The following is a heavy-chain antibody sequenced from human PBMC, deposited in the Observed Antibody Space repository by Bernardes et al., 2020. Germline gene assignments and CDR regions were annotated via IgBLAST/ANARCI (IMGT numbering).Heavy chain of an antibody. V-gene: IGHV3-23*01. J-gene: IGHJ6*03. CDR2: ITGSGGTT. D-gene: IGHD3-3*02. Sequence: WGSLRLSCAVSGVTFSNYAMTWVRQAPGKGLEWVSSITGSGGTTYYADSVKGRFTISRDNSKNTLFLQMNILRAEDTALYYCAEAFCFTATCRGQYHYMDVWGKGGTVTVSS. CDR3: AEAFCFTATCRGQYHYMDV. CDR1: GVTFSNYA.